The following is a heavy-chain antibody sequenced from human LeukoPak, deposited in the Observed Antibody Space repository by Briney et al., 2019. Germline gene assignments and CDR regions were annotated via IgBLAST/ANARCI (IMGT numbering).Heavy chain of an antibody. CDR2: IYHSVTT. D-gene: IGHD3-22*01. CDR1: GGSLSSGGYY. CDR3: ARGPFNYYDSRGYFAALHYLGH. Sequence: PSQTLSLTCTVAGGSLSSGGYYWNWVRQHPGKGLEWIGYIYHSVTTHYNPSLRSRVTISVDTSKNQFSRKLSSVTAADTAIYYCARGPFNYYDSRGYFAALHYLGHWGQGTLVTVSS. J-gene: IGHJ4*02. V-gene: IGHV4-31*03.